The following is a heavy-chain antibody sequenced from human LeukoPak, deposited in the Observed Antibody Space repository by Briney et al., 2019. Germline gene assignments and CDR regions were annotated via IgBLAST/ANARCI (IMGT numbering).Heavy chain of an antibody. Sequence: SETLSLACTVSGGSISSYYWSWIRQPPGKGLEWIGYIYYSGSTNYNPSLKSRVTMSVDTSKNQFSLKLSSVTAADTAVYYCARGINQRRYCSSTSCYNWFDPWGQGTLVTVSS. J-gene: IGHJ5*02. CDR3: ARGINQRRYCSSTSCYNWFDP. CDR1: GGSISSYY. D-gene: IGHD2-2*01. CDR2: IYYSGST. V-gene: IGHV4-59*01.